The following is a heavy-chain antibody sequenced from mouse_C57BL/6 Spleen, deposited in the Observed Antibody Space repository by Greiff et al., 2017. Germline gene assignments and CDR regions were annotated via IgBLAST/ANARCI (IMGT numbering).Heavy chain of an antibody. J-gene: IGHJ2*01. D-gene: IGHD1-1*01. CDR3: ARFITTVVATGGYFDY. V-gene: IGHV1-82*01. CDR1: GYAFSSSW. Sequence: VQLQQSGPELVKPGASVKISCKASGYAFSSSWMNWVKQRPGTGLEWIGRIYPGDGDTNYNGKFKGKATLTADKSSSPAYMQLSSLTSEDSAVYFCARFITTVVATGGYFDYWGQGTTLTVSS. CDR2: IYPGDGDT.